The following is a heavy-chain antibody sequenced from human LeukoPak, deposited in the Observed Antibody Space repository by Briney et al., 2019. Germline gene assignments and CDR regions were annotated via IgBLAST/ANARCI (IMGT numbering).Heavy chain of an antibody. J-gene: IGHJ6*03. V-gene: IGHV4-31*03. Sequence: TSETLSLTCTVSGGSISSGGYYWSWIRQHPGKGLEWIGYIYYSGSTYYNPSLKSRVTISVDTSKNQFSLKLSSVTAADTAVYYCARLRGETYYYYYYYMDVWGKGTTVTVSS. D-gene: IGHD3-16*01. CDR3: ARLRGETYYYYYYYMDV. CDR2: IYYSGST. CDR1: GGSISSGGYY.